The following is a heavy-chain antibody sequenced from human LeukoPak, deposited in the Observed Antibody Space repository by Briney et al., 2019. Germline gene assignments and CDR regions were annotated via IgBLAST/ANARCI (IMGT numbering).Heavy chain of an antibody. V-gene: IGHV5-51*01. J-gene: IGHJ3*02. CDR1: GYSFTSYW. D-gene: IGHD1-7*01. CDR3: ARRAVTGTTDHDAFDI. CDR2: IYPGDSDT. Sequence: GESLKISCKGSGYSFTSYWIGWVRQMPGKGLEWMGIIYPGDSDTRYSPSFQGQVTISADKSISTAYLQWSSLKASDTAMYYCARRAVTGTTDHDAFDIWGQGTMVTVSS.